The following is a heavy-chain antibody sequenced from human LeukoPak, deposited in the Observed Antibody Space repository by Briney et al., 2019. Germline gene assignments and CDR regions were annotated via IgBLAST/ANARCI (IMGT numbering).Heavy chain of an antibody. Sequence: SETLSLTCTVSGDSISSHYWSWIRQPPGKGLELIGYIYYNGNTNYNPSLKSPVTISLDTSKNQFSLKLSSVTVADTAVYYCARVSDSRSRDAFDILGQGTMVTVSS. CDR3: ARVSDSRSRDAFDI. CDR2: IYYNGNT. D-gene: IGHD4-11*01. V-gene: IGHV4-59*11. CDR1: GDSISSHY. J-gene: IGHJ3*02.